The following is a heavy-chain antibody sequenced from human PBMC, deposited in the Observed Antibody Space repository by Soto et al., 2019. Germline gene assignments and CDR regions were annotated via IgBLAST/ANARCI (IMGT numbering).Heavy chain of an antibody. CDR1: GSTFSSYD. Sequence: QVQLVESGGDVVQPGRSLRLSCAASGSTFSSYDIHWVRQAPGKGLEWVAHISPGGNNAYYADSVKGRFTISRDNARKTVYLQVNSLRPEDTAVYHCVRGPSHGAFDVWGQGTLVTVSS. J-gene: IGHJ3*01. V-gene: IGHV3-30-3*01. CDR2: ISPGGNNA. CDR3: VRGPSHGAFDV.